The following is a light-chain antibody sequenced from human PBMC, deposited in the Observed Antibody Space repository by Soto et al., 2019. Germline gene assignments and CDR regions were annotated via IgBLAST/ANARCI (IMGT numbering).Light chain of an antibody. J-gene: IGLJ1*01. CDR3: QSYDSSLSGYV. CDR2: GNS. Sequence: QLVLTQPPSVSGAPGQRVTISCTGSSSNIGAGYYVHWYQQLPGTAPKLLIYGNSNRPSRVPDRFSGSKSGTSASLAITGLQAEDEADYYCQSYDSSLSGYVFGTGTKVTVL. CDR1: SSNIGAGYY. V-gene: IGLV1-40*01.